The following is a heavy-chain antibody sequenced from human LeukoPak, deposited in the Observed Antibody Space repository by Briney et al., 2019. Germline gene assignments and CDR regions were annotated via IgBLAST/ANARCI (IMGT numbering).Heavy chain of an antibody. CDR1: GFTFSGYA. CDR3: ARDGAQGYSGSYYSDY. Sequence: GGSLRLSCAASGFTFSGYAMSWVRQAPGKGLEWVSAISGSGGSTYYADSVKGRFTISRDNSKNTLYLQMNSLRAEDTAVYYCARDGAQGYSGSYYSDYWGQGTLVTVSS. D-gene: IGHD1-26*01. J-gene: IGHJ4*02. V-gene: IGHV3-23*01. CDR2: ISGSGGST.